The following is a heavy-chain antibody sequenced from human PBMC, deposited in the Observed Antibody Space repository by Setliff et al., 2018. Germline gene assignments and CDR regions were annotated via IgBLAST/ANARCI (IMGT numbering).Heavy chain of an antibody. D-gene: IGHD1-1*01. J-gene: IGHJ4*02. CDR2: MNPTSGNT. Sequence: ASVKVSCKASGYTFTSYDINWVRQATGQGLEWMGWMNPTSGNTGYAQKLQDRVTMTTDISTSTAFMELRSLTSDDTAIYYCARDTYNPNWYGDRSFEYWGQGTLVTVSS. V-gene: IGHV1-8*01. CDR3: ARDTYNPNWYGDRSFEY. CDR1: GYTFTSYD.